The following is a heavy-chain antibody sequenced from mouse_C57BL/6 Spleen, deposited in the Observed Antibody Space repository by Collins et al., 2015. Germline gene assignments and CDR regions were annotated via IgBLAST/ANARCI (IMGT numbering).Heavy chain of an antibody. CDR3: ARNYYGSRYAMDY. CDR1: GYTFTDYY. Sequence: EVQLQQSGPVLVKPGASVKMSCKASGYTFTDYYMNWVKQSHGKSLEWIGVINPYNGGTSYNQKFKGKATLTVDKSSSTAYMELNSLTSEDSAVYYCARNYYGSRYAMDYWGQGTSVTVSS. CDR2: INPYNGGT. D-gene: IGHD1-1*01. V-gene: IGHV1-19*01. J-gene: IGHJ4*01.